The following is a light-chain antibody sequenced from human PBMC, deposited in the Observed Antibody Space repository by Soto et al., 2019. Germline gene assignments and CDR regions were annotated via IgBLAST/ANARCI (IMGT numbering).Light chain of an antibody. CDR1: SSDVGGYNS. V-gene: IGLV2-11*01. Sequence: QSALTQPRSVSGSPGQSVTISCTGTSSDVGGYNSVSWYQHHPGKAPKLMIYEVSKRPSGVPDRFSGSKSGNTASLTVSGLQAEDEADYYCSSYAGSYRVFGTGTKLTVL. CDR3: SSYAGSYRV. J-gene: IGLJ1*01. CDR2: EVS.